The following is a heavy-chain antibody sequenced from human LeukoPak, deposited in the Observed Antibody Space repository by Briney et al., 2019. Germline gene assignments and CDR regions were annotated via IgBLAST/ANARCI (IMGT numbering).Heavy chain of an antibody. CDR3: ARDYSGENVFDI. CDR2: IETAGET. V-gene: IGHV3-13*04. J-gene: IGHJ3*02. D-gene: IGHD3-16*01. Sequence: GGSLRHSCAASGFTFRNYDMHWVRQATGKGLEWVSAIETAGETHYAGSVKGRFTISRENAKSSLYLQMNSLRAGDTAVYYCARDYSGENVFDIWGQGTPVTVSS. CDR1: GFTFRNYD.